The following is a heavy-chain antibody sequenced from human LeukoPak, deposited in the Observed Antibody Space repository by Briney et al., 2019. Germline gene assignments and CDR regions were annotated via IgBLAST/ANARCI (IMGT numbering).Heavy chain of an antibody. J-gene: IGHJ4*02. CDR2: IYTGGST. CDR3: ARDYGDY. Sequence: GGSLRLSCAASGFTVSSNYMIWVRQAPGKGLEWVSVIYTGGSTYYADSVKGRFTISIDNSKNTLYLQMSSLRPEDTAVYYCARDYGDYWGQGTLVTVSS. V-gene: IGHV3-66*01. D-gene: IGHD3-10*01. CDR1: GFTVSSNY.